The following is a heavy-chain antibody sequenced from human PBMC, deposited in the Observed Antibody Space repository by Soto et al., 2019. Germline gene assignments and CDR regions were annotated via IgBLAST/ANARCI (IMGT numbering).Heavy chain of an antibody. D-gene: IGHD2-2*01. V-gene: IGHV4-34*01. CDR2: INHSGST. J-gene: IGHJ5*02. CDR1: GGSFSGYY. CDR3: ARGHGVHFSSTSCYFQSWFDP. Sequence: SETLSLTCAVYGGSFSGYYWSWIRQPPGKGLEWIGEINHSGSTNYNPSLKSRVTISVDTSKNQFSLKLSSVTAADTAVYYCARGHGVHFSSTSCYFQSWFDPWGQGTLVTVSS.